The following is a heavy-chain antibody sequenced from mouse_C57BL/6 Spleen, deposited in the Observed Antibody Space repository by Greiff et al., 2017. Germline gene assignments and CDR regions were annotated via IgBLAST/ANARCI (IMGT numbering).Heavy chain of an antibody. Sequence: QVQLQQPGAELVRPGSSVKLSCKASGYTFTSYWMDWVKQRPGQGLEWIGNIYPSDSETHYNQKFKDKATLTVDKSSSTAYMQLSSLTSEDSAVYYCARGLFHYAMDYWGQGTSVTVSS. CDR2: IYPSDSET. CDR3: ARGLFHYAMDY. D-gene: IGHD1-1*02. J-gene: IGHJ4*01. CDR1: GYTFTSYW. V-gene: IGHV1-61*01.